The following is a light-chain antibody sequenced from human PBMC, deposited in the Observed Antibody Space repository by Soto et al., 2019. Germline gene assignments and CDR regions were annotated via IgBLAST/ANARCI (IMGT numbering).Light chain of an antibody. CDR3: SSYTSSSGFV. J-gene: IGLJ1*01. CDR2: DVS. V-gene: IGLV2-14*01. CDR1: SSHVGCYNH. Sequence: ALTQPAYVPGSPGRSIPISCTGTSSHVGCYNHVSWYQQHPGKAPKLMIYDVSNRPSGVSNRFSGSKSGNTASLTISGLQAEDEADYYCSSYTSSSGFVFGTGTRSPS.